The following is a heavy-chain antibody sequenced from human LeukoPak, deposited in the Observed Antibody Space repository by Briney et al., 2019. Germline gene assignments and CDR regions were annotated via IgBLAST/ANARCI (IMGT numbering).Heavy chain of an antibody. V-gene: IGHV3-9*01. Sequence: GRSLRLSCAASGFTFDDYAMHWVRQAPGKGLEWVSGISWNSGSIGYADSVKGRFTTSRDNAKNSLYLQMNSLRAEDTALYYCAKDYYGSGTLGAFDIWGQGTMVTVSS. CDR3: AKDYYGSGTLGAFDI. J-gene: IGHJ3*02. D-gene: IGHD3-10*01. CDR2: ISWNSGSI. CDR1: GFTFDDYA.